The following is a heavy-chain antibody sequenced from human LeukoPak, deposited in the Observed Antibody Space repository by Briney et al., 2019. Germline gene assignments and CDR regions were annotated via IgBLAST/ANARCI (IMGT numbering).Heavy chain of an antibody. D-gene: IGHD1-1*01. CDR1: GGSLSSRSHY. Sequence: SETLSLTCTVSGGSLSSRSHYWGWIRQPPGQGLEWIGSLSNSGNTYYNPSLKSRVTISVDTSKNEFSLKLSSVTAADTAVYYCVRWTAGTSEDSWGQGTLVTVSS. CDR3: VRWTAGTSEDS. V-gene: IGHV4-39*01. J-gene: IGHJ4*02. CDR2: LSNSGNT.